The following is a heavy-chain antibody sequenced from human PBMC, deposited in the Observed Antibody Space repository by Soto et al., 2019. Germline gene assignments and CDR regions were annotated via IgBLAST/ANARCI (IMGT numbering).Heavy chain of an antibody. D-gene: IGHD2-2*01. J-gene: IGHJ4*02. Sequence: QLQLQESGPGLVKPSETLSLTCTVSGGSISSSSYYWGWIRQPPGKGLEWIGSIYYSGSTYYNPSLKSRVXXSXDMXKNQFSLKLSSVTAADTAVYYCASDIVLVPAAIDYWGQGTLVTVSS. V-gene: IGHV4-39*01. CDR3: ASDIVLVPAAIDY. CDR2: IYYSGST. CDR1: GGSISSSSYY.